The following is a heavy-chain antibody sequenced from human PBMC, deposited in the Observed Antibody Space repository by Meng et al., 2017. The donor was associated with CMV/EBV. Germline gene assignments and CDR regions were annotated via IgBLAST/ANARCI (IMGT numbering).Heavy chain of an antibody. V-gene: IGHV3-53*01. J-gene: IGHJ5*02. CDR1: GFTVSSHY. CDR2: IYSGGST. Sequence: GESQKISCAASGFTVSSHYMSWVRQAPGKGLEWVSVIYSGGSTYYADSVKGRFTISRDNSKNTLYLQMNSLRAEDTAVYYCATAYCSSTSCYPWGQGTLVTVSS. D-gene: IGHD2-2*01. CDR3: ATAYCSSTSCYP.